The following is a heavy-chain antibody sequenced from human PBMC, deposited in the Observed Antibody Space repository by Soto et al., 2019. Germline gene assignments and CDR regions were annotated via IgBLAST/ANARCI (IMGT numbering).Heavy chain of an antibody. CDR3: AHRRFYNRAWDRGVFDY. Sequence: QITLKEPGPTLVKPTQTLTLTCTFSGFSLTTSGVGVGWIRQPPGKALEWLALIYWDDDKRYNPSLRSRLSVTKDTSGNHVVLTMTNMDPVDTGTYYCAHRRFYNRAWDRGVFDYWGQGTLVTVSS. V-gene: IGHV2-5*02. CDR1: GFSLTTSGVG. CDR2: IYWDDDK. D-gene: IGHD3-10*01. J-gene: IGHJ4*02.